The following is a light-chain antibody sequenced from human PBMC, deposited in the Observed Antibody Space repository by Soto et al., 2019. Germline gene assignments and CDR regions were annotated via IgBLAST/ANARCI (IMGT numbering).Light chain of an antibody. Sequence: IQMTQARASLAPGGGDRLSITWGASQDVRNYVGWYQQKPGKAPKFLIYGAFSLETGIPSRFSGSGYGTEFTPTIHSLLPEDFATHSCLQHHTSPWTFGQGTKVDI. J-gene: IGKJ1*01. CDR2: GAF. V-gene: IGKV1-6*01. CDR1: QDVRNY. CDR3: LQHHTSPWT.